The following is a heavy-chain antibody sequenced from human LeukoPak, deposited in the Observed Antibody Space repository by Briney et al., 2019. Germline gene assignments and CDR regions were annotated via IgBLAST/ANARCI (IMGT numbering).Heavy chain of an antibody. CDR2: IYYSGST. Sequence: SETLSLTCAVYGGSFSGYYWSWLRQPPGKGLEWIGYIYYSGSTNYNPSLKSRVTISVDTSKNQFSLKLSSVTAADTAVYYCARWAATLDVWGQGTTVTVSS. V-gene: IGHV4-59*01. J-gene: IGHJ6*02. D-gene: IGHD6-25*01. CDR3: ARWAATLDV. CDR1: GGSFSGYY.